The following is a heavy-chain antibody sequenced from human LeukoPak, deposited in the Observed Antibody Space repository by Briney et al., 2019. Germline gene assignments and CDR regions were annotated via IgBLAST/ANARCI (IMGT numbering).Heavy chain of an antibody. CDR2: ITNGGSTI. Sequence: PGVPLRLPCAASGFTFSDYNMNWGRNAPGKGLEGVSYITNGGSTIHHADSVKGRFTISRDNAKKTLYLEMNSLRAEDTAVYYCARSIGLTGGGVDVWGQGTTVTVSS. J-gene: IGHJ6*02. V-gene: IGHV3-11*01. D-gene: IGHD3-9*01. CDR1: GFTFSDYN. CDR3: ARSIGLTGGGVDV.